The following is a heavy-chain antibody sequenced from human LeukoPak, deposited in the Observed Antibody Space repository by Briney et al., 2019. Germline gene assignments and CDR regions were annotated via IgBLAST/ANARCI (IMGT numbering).Heavy chain of an antibody. CDR2: ISAYNGNT. V-gene: IGHV1-18*01. CDR3: ARDLGYSSSWYVPNFDY. CDR1: GYTFTSYG. Sequence: ASVKVSCKASGYTFTSYGISWVRQAPGQGLEWMAWISAYNGNTNYAQKLQGRVTMTTDTSTSTAYMELRSLRSDDTAVYYCARDLGYSSSWYVPNFDYWGQGTLVTVSS. J-gene: IGHJ4*02. D-gene: IGHD6-13*01.